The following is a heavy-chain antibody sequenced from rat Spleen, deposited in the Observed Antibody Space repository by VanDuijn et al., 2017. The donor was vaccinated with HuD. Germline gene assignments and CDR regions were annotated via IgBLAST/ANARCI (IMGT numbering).Heavy chain of an antibody. Sequence: EVQLVESGGTLVQPEGSLKLSCVASGFTFSSYYMAWVRQAPAKGLEWVAYISLGGDDTHYRDSVKGRFTISRDNAKSTLYLQMESLRSEDTATYYCAKDTSGPLDYWGQGVMVTVSS. V-gene: IGHV5-27*01. D-gene: IGHD4-3*01. CDR1: GFTFSSYY. J-gene: IGHJ2*01. CDR3: AKDTSGPLDY. CDR2: ISLGGDDT.